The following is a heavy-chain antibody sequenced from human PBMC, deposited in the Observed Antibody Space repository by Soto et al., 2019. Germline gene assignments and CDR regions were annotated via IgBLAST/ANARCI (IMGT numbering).Heavy chain of an antibody. CDR2: ISTYNGNT. CDR1: GYTFTSYG. J-gene: IGHJ5*02. CDR3: ARDREYNWNYNWFDP. D-gene: IGHD1-7*01. Sequence: QVQLVQSGAEVKKPGASVKVACKASGYTFTSYGISWVRQAPGQGLEWMRWISTYNGNTNFTQKLQGRVTMTTDTSTSTAYMELRSLRSDDTAVYYCARDREYNWNYNWFDPWGQGTLVTVSS. V-gene: IGHV1-18*01.